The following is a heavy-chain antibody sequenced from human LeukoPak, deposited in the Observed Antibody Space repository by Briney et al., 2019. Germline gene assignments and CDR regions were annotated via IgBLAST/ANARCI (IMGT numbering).Heavy chain of an antibody. CDR1: GGSISSYNHY. Sequence: SETLSLTCTVSGGSISSYNHYWGWIRQPPGKGLEWIGSIYYSGSTYYNPSLKSRVAISVDTSKNQYSLKLSSVPAADTAVYFCASRRGSFDAFDIWGQGTMVTVSS. CDR3: ASRRGSFDAFDI. CDR2: IYYSGST. V-gene: IGHV4-39*01. D-gene: IGHD3-10*01. J-gene: IGHJ3*02.